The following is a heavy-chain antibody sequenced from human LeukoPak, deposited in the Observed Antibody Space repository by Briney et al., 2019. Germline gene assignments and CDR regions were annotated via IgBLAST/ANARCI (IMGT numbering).Heavy chain of an antibody. V-gene: IGHV3-49*04. CDR2: IRSKAYGGTT. D-gene: IGHD1-26*01. J-gene: IGHJ6*03. Sequence: PGGSLRLSCAASGFTFSDHYMDWVRQAPGKGLEWVGFIRSKAYGGTTEYAASVKGRFTISRDDSKSIAYLQMNSLKTEDTAVYYCMGSIYYYYMDVWGKGTTVTVSS. CDR3: MGSIYYYYMDV. CDR1: GFTFSDHY.